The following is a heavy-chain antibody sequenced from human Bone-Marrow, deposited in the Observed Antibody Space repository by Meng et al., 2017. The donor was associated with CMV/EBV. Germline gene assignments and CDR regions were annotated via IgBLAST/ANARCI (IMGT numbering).Heavy chain of an antibody. Sequence: GSLRLSCAVSGGSFSGYYRSWIRQPPGKGLEWIGDINHSGSTNYNPSLRSRVTISVDTSRNQFSLKVSSVTAADTAEYYCARAGGTGTGFHWGQGTLVTVSS. CDR3: ARAGGTGTGFH. CDR2: INHSGST. CDR1: GGSFSGYY. V-gene: IGHV4-34*01. J-gene: IGHJ4*02. D-gene: IGHD1/OR15-1a*01.